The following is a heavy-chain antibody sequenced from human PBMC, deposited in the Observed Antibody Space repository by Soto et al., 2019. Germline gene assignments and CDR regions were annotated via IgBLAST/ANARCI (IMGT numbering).Heavy chain of an antibody. J-gene: IGHJ4*02. CDR3: AKLRVLEWEVQESDY. D-gene: IGHD3-3*01. CDR2: IPYDGSHQ. Sequence: QVHLVESGGGVVQPGRSLRLSCAASGFTFSSHGMHWIRQAPGKGLEWEAVIPYDGSHQYYADSVKGRFSISRDNSKNTLYLQMNSLRAEDTAVYYCAKLRVLEWEVQESDYWGQGTLVSVSS. CDR1: GFTFSSHG. V-gene: IGHV3-30*18.